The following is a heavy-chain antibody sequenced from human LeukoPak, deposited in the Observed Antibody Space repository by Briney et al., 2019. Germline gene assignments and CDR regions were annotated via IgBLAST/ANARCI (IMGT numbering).Heavy chain of an antibody. CDR1: GYTFTSYD. J-gene: IGHJ5*02. V-gene: IGHV1-8*03. D-gene: IGHD2-21*01. Sequence: GASVKVSCKASGYTFTSYDINWVRQATGQGLEWMGWMNPNSGNTGYAQKFQGRVTITRNTSISTAYMELSSLRSEDTAVYYCARGVVNIVVDRFDPWGQGTLVTVSS. CDR2: MNPNSGNT. CDR3: ARGVVNIVVDRFDP.